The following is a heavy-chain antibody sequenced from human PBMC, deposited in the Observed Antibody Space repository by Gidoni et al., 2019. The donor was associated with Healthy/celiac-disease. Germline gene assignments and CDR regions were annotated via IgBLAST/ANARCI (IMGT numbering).Heavy chain of an antibody. CDR1: GDTFSSYA. Sequence: QVQLVQSGAEVKKPGSSVKVSCKASGDTFSSYAIRRVRQPPGQGLGWMGGIIPIFGTANYAQKFQGRVTITADKSTSTAYMERSSLRSEDTAVYYCARDGIAAAGTFGYWGQGTLVTVSS. CDR2: IIPIFGTA. D-gene: IGHD6-13*01. J-gene: IGHJ4*02. V-gene: IGHV1-69*06. CDR3: ARDGIAAAGTFGY.